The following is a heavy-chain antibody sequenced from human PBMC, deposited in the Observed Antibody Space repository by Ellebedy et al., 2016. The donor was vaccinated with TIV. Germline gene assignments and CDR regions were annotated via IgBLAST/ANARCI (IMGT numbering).Heavy chain of an antibody. Sequence: GESLKISCAASGFTFSNYWMRWVRQAPGKGLEWVANIKQDGSEKYYVDSVKGRFSISREQAKNSLYVQMNSLRDEDTAVYYCARDQWLGRAYYFDSWGQGTLVTVSS. CDR1: GFTFSNYW. J-gene: IGHJ4*02. CDR3: ARDQWLGRAYYFDS. V-gene: IGHV3-7*01. D-gene: IGHD6-19*01. CDR2: IKQDGSEK.